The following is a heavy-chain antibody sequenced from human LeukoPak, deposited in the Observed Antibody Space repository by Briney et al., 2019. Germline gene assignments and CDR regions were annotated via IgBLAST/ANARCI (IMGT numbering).Heavy chain of an antibody. CDR3: AKMPGFNYDLNWFDP. D-gene: IGHD1-7*01. V-gene: IGHV3-23*01. Sequence: GGSLRLSCAASGFTFSSYAMSWVRQAPGKGPEWVSSISGSGFNTYYADSVKGRFTISRDNSKNTLYLQMNSLRAEDAALYYCAKMPGFNYDLNWFDPWGQGTLVTVSS. CDR1: GFTFSSYA. J-gene: IGHJ5*02. CDR2: ISGSGFNT.